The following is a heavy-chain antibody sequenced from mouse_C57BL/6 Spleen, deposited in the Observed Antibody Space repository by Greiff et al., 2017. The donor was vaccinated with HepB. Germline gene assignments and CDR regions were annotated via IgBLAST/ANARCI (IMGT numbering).Heavy chain of an antibody. V-gene: IGHV5-9*01. CDR2: ISGGGGNT. Sequence: EVQGVESGGGLVKPGGSLKLSCAASGFTFSSYTMSWVRQTPEKRLEWVATISGGGGNTYYPDSVKGRFTISRDNAKNTLYLQMSSLRSEDTALYYCARQGVYGSSLDYWGQGTTLTVSS. D-gene: IGHD1-1*01. J-gene: IGHJ2*01. CDR1: GFTFSSYT. CDR3: ARQGVYGSSLDY.